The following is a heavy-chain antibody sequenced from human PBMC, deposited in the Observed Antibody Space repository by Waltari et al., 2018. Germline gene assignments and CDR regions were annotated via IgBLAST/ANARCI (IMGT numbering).Heavy chain of an antibody. CDR1: GGPFSSYA. D-gene: IGHD2-2*01. CDR2: IIPIFGTA. J-gene: IGHJ6*02. Sequence: QVQLVQSGAEVKKPGSSVKVSCTASGGPFSSYAISWVRQAPGQGLEWMGGIIPIFGTANYAQKFQGRVTITADESTSTAYMELSSLRSEDTAVYYCARAGVVVPAYYYYGMDVWGQGTTVTVSS. V-gene: IGHV1-69*13. CDR3: ARAGVVVPAYYYYGMDV.